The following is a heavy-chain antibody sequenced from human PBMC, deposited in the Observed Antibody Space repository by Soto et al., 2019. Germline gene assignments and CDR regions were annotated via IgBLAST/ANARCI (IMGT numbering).Heavy chain of an antibody. CDR1: GFTFSDYY. V-gene: IGHV3-11*01. CDR3: ARDWNSND. J-gene: IGHJ4*02. CDR2: ITSSSTI. D-gene: IGHD1-7*01. Sequence: PGGSLRLSCAASGFTFSDYYMSWIRQAPGKGLEWVSYITSSSTIYYADSVKGRFTISRYNAKNSLFLQMNSLRAEDTAVYYCARDWNSNDWGQGTLVTVSS.